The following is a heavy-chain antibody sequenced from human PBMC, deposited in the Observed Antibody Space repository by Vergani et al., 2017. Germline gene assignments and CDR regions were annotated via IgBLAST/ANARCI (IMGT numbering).Heavy chain of an antibody. CDR1: GFTFSSYA. V-gene: IGHV3-23*01. CDR3: ARVPYDSSGYPSDY. CDR2: ISGSGGST. Sequence: EVQLLESGGGLVQPGGSLRLSCAASGFTFSSYAMSWVRQAPGKGLEWVSAISGSGGSTYYADSVKGRFTISRDNSKNTLYLQMNSLRAEDTAVYYCARVPYDSSGYPSDYWGQGTLVTVSS. D-gene: IGHD3-22*01. J-gene: IGHJ4*02.